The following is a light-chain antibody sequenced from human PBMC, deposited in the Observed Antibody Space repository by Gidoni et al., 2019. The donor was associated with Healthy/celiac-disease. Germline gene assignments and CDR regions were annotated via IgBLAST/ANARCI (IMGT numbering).Light chain of an antibody. J-gene: IGLJ2*01. Sequence: SHTLTQPPSVSVSPGQTASITCSGDKLGDKYACWYQQKPGQSPVLVSYQDSKRPSVIPERFSGSNSGNTATLTISGTQAMDEADYYCQAWDSSTVVFGGGTKLTVL. CDR1: KLGDKY. CDR2: QDS. CDR3: QAWDSSTVV. V-gene: IGLV3-1*01.